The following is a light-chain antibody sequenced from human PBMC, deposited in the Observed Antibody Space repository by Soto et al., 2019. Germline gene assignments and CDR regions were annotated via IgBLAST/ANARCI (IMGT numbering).Light chain of an antibody. CDR1: TLPKTY. CDR2: EDS. J-gene: IGLJ2*01. V-gene: IGLV3-10*01. CDR3: YSADSSANHAV. Sequence: SYELTQPPSVSVSPGQTARITCSGDTLPKTYAYWYQQKSGQAPVLVIYEDSKRPSGIPERFSGSSSGTMATLTISGAQVEDEADYYCYSADSSANHAVFGGGTKVTVL.